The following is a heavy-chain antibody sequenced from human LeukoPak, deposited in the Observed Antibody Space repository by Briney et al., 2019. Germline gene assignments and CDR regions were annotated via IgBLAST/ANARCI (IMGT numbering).Heavy chain of an antibody. J-gene: IGHJ4*02. CDR3: ARDRGYYYDTHFDY. Sequence: SETLSLTCAVYGGSFSGYFWSWIRQPPGKGLEWIGEINRGGSTNYNPSLKSRVTISVDTSKNQFSLKLSSVTAADTAVYYCARDRGYYYDTHFDYWGQGTLVTVSS. CDR2: INRGGST. CDR1: GGSFSGYF. V-gene: IGHV4-34*01. D-gene: IGHD3-22*01.